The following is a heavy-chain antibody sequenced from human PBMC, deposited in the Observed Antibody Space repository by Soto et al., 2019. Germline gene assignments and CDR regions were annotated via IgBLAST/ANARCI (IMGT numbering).Heavy chain of an antibody. CDR1: GFTFSSYS. V-gene: IGHV3-21*01. CDR3: ARDLSGSYYYYYGMDV. D-gene: IGHD1-26*01. CDR2: ISSSSYI. J-gene: IGHJ6*02. Sequence: GGSLRLSCAASGFTFSSYSMNWVRQAPGKGLEWVSSISSSSYIYYADSVKGRFTISRDNAKNSLYLQMNSLRAEDTAVYYCARDLSGSYYYYYGMDVWGQGTTVTVSS.